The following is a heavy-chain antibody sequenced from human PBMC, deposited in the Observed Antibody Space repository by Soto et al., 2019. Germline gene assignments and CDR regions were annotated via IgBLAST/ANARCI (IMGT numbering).Heavy chain of an antibody. CDR2: IYHRGST. CDR3: VRGGDTMVRGVIIFYYYGMDV. V-gene: IGHV4-38-2*01. D-gene: IGHD3-10*01. Sequence: PSETLSLTCAVSGYSISSGYYWGWTRQSPGKGLEWIGSIYHRGSTYYNPSLKSRVTISLDTSKNQFSLRLTSVTAADTAVYYCVRGGDTMVRGVIIFYYYGMDVWGQGTTVTVS. J-gene: IGHJ6*02. CDR1: GYSISSGYY.